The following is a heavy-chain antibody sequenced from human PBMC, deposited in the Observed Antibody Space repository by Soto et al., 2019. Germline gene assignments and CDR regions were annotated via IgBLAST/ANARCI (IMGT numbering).Heavy chain of an antibody. J-gene: IGHJ6*02. V-gene: IGHV4-34*01. CDR3: ARELDAIWSGYHYYYYYYGMDV. CDR2: INHSGST. D-gene: IGHD3-3*01. CDR1: GGSFSGYY. Sequence: NPSETLSLTCAVYGGSFSGYYWSWIRQPPGKGLEWIGEINHSGSTNYNPSLKSRVTISVDTSKNQFSLKLSSVTAADTAVYYCARELDAIWSGYHYYYYYYGMDVWGQGTTVTVSS.